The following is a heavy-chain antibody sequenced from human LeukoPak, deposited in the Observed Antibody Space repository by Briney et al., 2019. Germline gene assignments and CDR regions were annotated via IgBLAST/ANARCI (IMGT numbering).Heavy chain of an antibody. Sequence: GGSLRLSCAASGFTFDDYAMHWVRQVPGKGLEWVSLITWDGGSIYYADSVKGRFTISRDNSKNSLYLQMNSLRAEDTALYYCAKDSRNYFDYWGQGTLVTVSS. J-gene: IGHJ4*02. V-gene: IGHV3-43D*03. CDR3: AKDSRNYFDY. CDR2: ITWDGGSI. CDR1: GFTFDDYA.